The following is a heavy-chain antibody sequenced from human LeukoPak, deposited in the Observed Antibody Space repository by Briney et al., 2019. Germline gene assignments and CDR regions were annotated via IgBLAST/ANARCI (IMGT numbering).Heavy chain of an antibody. D-gene: IGHD3-10*01. J-gene: IGHJ6*02. V-gene: IGHV1-69*04. Sequence: SVKVSCKASGYTFTSYGISWVRQAPGQGLEWMGRIIPILGIANYAQKFQGRVTITADKSTSTAYMELSSLRSEDTAVYYCARGGDITMVRGVNPYYYGMDVWGQGTTVTVSS. CDR1: GYTFTSYG. CDR3: ARGGDITMVRGVNPYYYGMDV. CDR2: IIPILGIA.